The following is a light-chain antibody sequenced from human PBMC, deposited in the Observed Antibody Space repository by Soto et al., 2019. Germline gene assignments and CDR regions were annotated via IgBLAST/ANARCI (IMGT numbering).Light chain of an antibody. CDR3: PTWDTGISVV. Sequence: QAVLTQSPSASASLGASVKLTCTLSSGHSNYAIAWHQQQPEKGPRYLMKLNNDGSHSKGDGIPDRFSGSSSGAERYLTISSLQSEDESDYYCPTWDTGISVVFGGGTKLTVL. CDR1: SGHSNYA. J-gene: IGLJ2*01. V-gene: IGLV4-69*01. CDR2: LNNDGSH.